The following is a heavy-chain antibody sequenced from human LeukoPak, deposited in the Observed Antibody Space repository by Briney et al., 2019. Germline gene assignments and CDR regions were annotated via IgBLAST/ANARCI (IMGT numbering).Heavy chain of an antibody. CDR2: IYYSGST. CDR1: GGSISSGGYY. D-gene: IGHD5-18*01. J-gene: IGHJ4*02. Sequence: SETLSLTCTVSGGSISSGGYYWSWIRQHPGKGLEWIGYIYYSGSTNYNPSLKSRVTISVDTSKNQFSLKLSSVTAADTAVYYCARRGDTAIPFDYWGQGTLVTVSS. CDR3: ARRGDTAIPFDY. V-gene: IGHV4-61*08.